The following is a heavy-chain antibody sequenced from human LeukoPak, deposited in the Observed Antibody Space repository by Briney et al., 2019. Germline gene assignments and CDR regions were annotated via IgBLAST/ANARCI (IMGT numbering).Heavy chain of an antibody. CDR3: AKDLSIASRPVLSH. V-gene: IGHV3-23*01. Sequence: GGSLRLSCAASGFAFTDYAMTWVRQAPGKGLEWVSVISGSAGSTYYADSVKGRFTISRDNSKNTLYLQMNSLRAEDTALYYCAKDLSIASRPVLSHWGQGTTVTVSS. CDR2: ISGSAGST. J-gene: IGHJ6*02. CDR1: GFAFTDYA. D-gene: IGHD6-6*01.